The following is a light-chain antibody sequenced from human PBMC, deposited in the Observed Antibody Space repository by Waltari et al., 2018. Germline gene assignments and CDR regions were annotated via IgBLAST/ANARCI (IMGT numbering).Light chain of an antibody. CDR2: EVS. CDR3: TSYTGYSTYV. J-gene: IGLJ1*01. Sequence: QSALTQPPSVSGSPGQSVTISCTGTSSDVGGYNRVSWYQQSPGTAPKLVIFEVSNRPSGVPDRFSGSKSGNTASRTIFGLQAEDEADYYCTSYTGYSTYVFGTGTKVTVL. V-gene: IGLV2-18*02. CDR1: SSDVGGYNR.